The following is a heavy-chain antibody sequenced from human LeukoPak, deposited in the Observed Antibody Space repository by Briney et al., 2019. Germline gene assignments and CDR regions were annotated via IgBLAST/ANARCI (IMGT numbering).Heavy chain of an antibody. CDR1: GGSISSYY. Sequence: TSETLSLTCTVSGGSISSYYWSWIRQPPGKGLEWIGSIYYSGSTYYNPSLKSRVTISADTSKNQFSLKLSSVTAADTAVYYCANIPQSSGWYEYFQHWGQGTLVTVSS. V-gene: IGHV4-59*05. CDR2: IYYSGST. CDR3: ANIPQSSGWYEYFQH. D-gene: IGHD6-19*01. J-gene: IGHJ1*01.